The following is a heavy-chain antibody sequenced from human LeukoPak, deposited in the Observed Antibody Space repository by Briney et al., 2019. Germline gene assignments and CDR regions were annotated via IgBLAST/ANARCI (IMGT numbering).Heavy chain of an antibody. J-gene: IGHJ4*02. D-gene: IGHD3-16*01. CDR3: VRGGAFGIDY. CDR1: GFALGSFA. Sequence: PGGSLRLSCTASGFALGSFAMHWVRQGAGKRLEYISAISVNGNTTYYDTSVKGRFVISRDNSRNKLYLQMGRLRPEDTAMYFCVRGGAFGIDYWGRGALVTVS. CDR2: ISVNGNTT. V-gene: IGHV3-64*01.